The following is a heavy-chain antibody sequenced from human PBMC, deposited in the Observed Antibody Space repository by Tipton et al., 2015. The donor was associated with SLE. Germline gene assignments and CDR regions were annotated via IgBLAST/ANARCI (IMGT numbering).Heavy chain of an antibody. CDR2: SSGNGDRT. CDR1: GFVLSLFA. J-gene: IGHJ4*02. Sequence: SLRLSCRASGFVLSLFAMRWVRQAPGKGLGWVSSSSGNGDRTDYADSVKGRFTVSRDNSQNTVYLQMNSLRVEDTAIYYCAKNVRGGTTDPPPYWGQGTLVTVSS. D-gene: IGHD1-1*01. CDR3: AKNVRGGTTDPPPY. V-gene: IGHV3-23*01.